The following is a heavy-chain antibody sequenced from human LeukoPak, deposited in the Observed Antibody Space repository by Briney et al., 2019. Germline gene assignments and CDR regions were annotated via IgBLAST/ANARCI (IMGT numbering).Heavy chain of an antibody. D-gene: IGHD3-10*01. CDR1: GFTVNSND. Sequence: GGSLRLSCAASGFTVNSNDMTWVRQAPGKGLEWVSLIYSGGDTYYADSVKGRFTISRDNSKNTLYLQMNSLRAEDTAVYYCARPSGSYYHYFDYWGQGTLVTVSS. V-gene: IGHV3-53*01. CDR3: ARPSGSYYHYFDY. CDR2: IYSGGDT. J-gene: IGHJ4*02.